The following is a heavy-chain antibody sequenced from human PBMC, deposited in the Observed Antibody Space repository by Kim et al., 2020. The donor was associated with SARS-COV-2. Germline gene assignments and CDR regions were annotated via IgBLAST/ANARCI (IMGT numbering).Heavy chain of an antibody. D-gene: IGHD3-3*01. Sequence: GTTYAQKFQGRVSMTRDTAISTAYMDLSRLNSDDTAVYYCARGGLSGKFDYWGQGTLVTVSS. J-gene: IGHJ4*02. V-gene: IGHV1-2*02. CDR2: GT. CDR3: ARGGLSGKFDY.